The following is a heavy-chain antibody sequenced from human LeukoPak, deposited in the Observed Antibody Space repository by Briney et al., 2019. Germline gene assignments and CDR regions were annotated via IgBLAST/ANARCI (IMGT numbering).Heavy chain of an antibody. J-gene: IGHJ5*02. CDR1: GGSISGYY. CDR2: IYSSGAT. CDR3: ARLPYHDYGDYATEGWFDP. V-gene: IGHV4-59*01. Sequence: SETLSLTCTVSGGSISGYYWSWIRQPPGKGLEWIGYIYSSGATNYNPSLNSRVTISVDTSKNQFSLKLSSVTAADTAVYYCARLPYHDYGDYATEGWFDPWGQGTLVTVSS. D-gene: IGHD4-17*01.